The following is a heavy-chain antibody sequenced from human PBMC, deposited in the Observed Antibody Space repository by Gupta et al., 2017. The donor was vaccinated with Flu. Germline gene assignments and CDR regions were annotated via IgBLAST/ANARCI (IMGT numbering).Heavy chain of an antibody. D-gene: IGHD5-24*01. J-gene: IGHJ4*02. CDR1: GLIFSDYG. CDR3: AREALELATALDY. CDR2: VWNDGINK. V-gene: IGHV3-33*01. Sequence: QVQLVQSGGGVVQPGRSLRLSCAASGLIFSDYGMHWVRQAPGKGLEWVANVWNDGINKYYADSVKGRFTISRGLDTLFLQMNSLRADDTAVYYCAREALELATALDYWGQGTLVTVSS.